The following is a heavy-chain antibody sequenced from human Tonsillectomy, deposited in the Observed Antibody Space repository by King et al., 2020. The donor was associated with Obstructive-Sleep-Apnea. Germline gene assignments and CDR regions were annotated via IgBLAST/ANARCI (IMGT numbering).Heavy chain of an antibody. CDR1: GDSISSSGHY. J-gene: IGHJ4*02. D-gene: IGHD3-10*01. Sequence: LQLQESSPGLVKPSETLSLTCTVSGDSISSSGHYWGWIRQPPGKGLEWIGSIYYRGNTYYNPSLKSRVTILLDTSRNQFSLKLSSVTAADTAVYYCARDVRVEWFGETLFDYWGQGALVTVSS. CDR2: IYYRGNT. CDR3: ARDVRVEWFGETLFDY. V-gene: IGHV4-39*07.